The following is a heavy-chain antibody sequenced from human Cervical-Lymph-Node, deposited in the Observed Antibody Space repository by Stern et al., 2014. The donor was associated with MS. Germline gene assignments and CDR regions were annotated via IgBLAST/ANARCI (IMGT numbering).Heavy chain of an antibody. D-gene: IGHD3-10*01. CDR1: GFTFSSYA. J-gene: IGHJ6*02. Sequence: DQLVESGGGVVQPGRSLRLSCAASGFTFSSYAMHWVRQAPGKGLEWVAVISYEGSNKYYADSVKGRFTISRDNSKNTLYLQMNSLRAEDTAVYYCARTYYYGSGSQKDYYGMDVWGQGTTVTVSS. V-gene: IGHV3-30-3*01. CDR2: ISYEGSNK. CDR3: ARTYYYGSGSQKDYYGMDV.